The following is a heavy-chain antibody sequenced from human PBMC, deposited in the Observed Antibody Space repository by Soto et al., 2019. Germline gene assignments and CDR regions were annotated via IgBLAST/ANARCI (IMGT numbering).Heavy chain of an antibody. CDR3: ARPSYALNWDFHYGMQV. CDR1: GGSFSGYY. J-gene: IGHJ6*02. D-gene: IGHD2-2*01. CDR2: INQSGNT. V-gene: IGHV4-34*01. Sequence: VSLTCAVSGGSFSGYYWTWIRQIPGKGLEWIGEINQSGNTKYNPSLMSRVTMSVDTSRNQFSLKLRYVTAADTAVYYCARPSYALNWDFHYGMQVWGQGTSVTVSS.